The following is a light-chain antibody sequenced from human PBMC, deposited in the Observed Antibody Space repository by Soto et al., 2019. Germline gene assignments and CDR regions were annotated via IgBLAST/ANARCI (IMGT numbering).Light chain of an antibody. Sequence: QSVLTQPPSASGTPGQRVTISCSGSNSNIGRNTVNWYQQLPGTAPKLLIYSNHQRPSGVPDRFSGSKSGTSASLAISGLQSEDEADYYCAAWDDSLNGFYVFGTGTKVTVL. V-gene: IGLV1-44*01. CDR1: NSNIGRNT. CDR2: SNH. CDR3: AAWDDSLNGFYV. J-gene: IGLJ1*01.